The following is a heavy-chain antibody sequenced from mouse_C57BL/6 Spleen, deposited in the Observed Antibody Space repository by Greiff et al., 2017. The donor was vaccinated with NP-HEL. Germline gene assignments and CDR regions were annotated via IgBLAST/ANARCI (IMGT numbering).Heavy chain of an antibody. V-gene: IGHV1-4*01. Sequence: QVQLKQSGAELARPGASVKMSCKASGYTFTSYTMHWVKQRPGQGLEWIGYINPSSGYTKYNQKFKDKATLTADKSSSTAYMQLSSLTSEDSAVYYGANYDGYSGFADWGQGTLVTVSA. J-gene: IGHJ3*01. CDR3: ANYDGYSGFAD. D-gene: IGHD2-3*01. CDR1: GYTFTSYT. CDR2: INPSSGYT.